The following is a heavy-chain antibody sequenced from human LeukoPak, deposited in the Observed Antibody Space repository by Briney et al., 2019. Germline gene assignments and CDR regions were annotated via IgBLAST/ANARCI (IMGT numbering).Heavy chain of an antibody. J-gene: IGHJ4*02. Sequence: PGGSLRLSCAASAFTVSSNYMSWVRQAPVKGLEWVSVIYSGGSTYYADSVKGRFTISRDNSKNTLYLQMNSLRVEDTAVYYCAKRAPYSFDYWGQGTLVTVPS. CDR2: IYSGGST. V-gene: IGHV3-53*01. CDR3: AKRAPYSFDY. D-gene: IGHD6-25*01. CDR1: AFTVSSNY.